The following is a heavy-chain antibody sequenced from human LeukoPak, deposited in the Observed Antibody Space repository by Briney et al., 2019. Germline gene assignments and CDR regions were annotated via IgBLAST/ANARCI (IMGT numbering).Heavy chain of an antibody. CDR1: GGSISSGDYY. J-gene: IGHJ5*02. CDR2: IYYSGST. D-gene: IGHD2-2*01. CDR3: ARETVPAATTNWFDP. V-gene: IGHV4-30-4*08. Sequence: SQTLSLTCTVSGGSISSGDYYWSWIRQPPGKGLEWIGYIYYSGSTYYNPSLKSRVTISVDTSKNQFSLKLSSVTAADTAVYYCARETVPAATTNWFDPWGQGTLVTVFS.